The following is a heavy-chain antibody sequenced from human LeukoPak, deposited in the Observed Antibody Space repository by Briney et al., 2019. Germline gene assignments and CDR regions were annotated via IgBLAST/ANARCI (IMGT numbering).Heavy chain of an antibody. CDR2: ISAYNGNT. V-gene: IGHV1-18*01. J-gene: IGHJ4*02. CDR3: AGSGYSNYPARYYFDY. Sequence: ASVKVSCKASGYTFASYGITWVRQAPGQGLEWMGWISAYNGNTNCGQKLQGRVTMTTDTSTTTAYMELRSLRSDDTAVYYCAGSGYSNYPARYYFDYWGQGTLVTVSS. CDR1: GYTFASYG. D-gene: IGHD4-11*01.